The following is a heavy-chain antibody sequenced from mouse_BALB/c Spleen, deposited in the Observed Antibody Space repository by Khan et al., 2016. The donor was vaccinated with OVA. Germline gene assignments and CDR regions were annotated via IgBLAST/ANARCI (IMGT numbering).Heavy chain of an antibody. D-gene: IGHD2-14*01. J-gene: IGHJ4*01. Sequence: QMQLVQSGPELKKPGETVRISCKASGYTFTTAGIQWVQKMPGKGLKWIGWINTHSAVPKYAEDFKGRFTFTLEISVNTAYLQITSLTNEDTATYDGARGDDAYNRNDGGAMEYWGQGTSVTVSS. CDR1: GYTFTTAG. V-gene: IGHV9-4*02. CDR2: INTHSAVP. CDR3: ARGDDAYNRNDGGAMEY.